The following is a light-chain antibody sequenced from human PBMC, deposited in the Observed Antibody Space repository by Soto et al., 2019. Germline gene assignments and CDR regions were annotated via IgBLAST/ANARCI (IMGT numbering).Light chain of an antibody. J-gene: IGKJ4*01. V-gene: IGKV3-20*01. CDR2: AAS. CDR3: QQYESSPTT. Sequence: EIVLTKSPGTLSLSPGERATLSCRASQSVSSTYLAWYQQKPGQAPRLLIYAASRRATGIPDRFSGSGSGTDFTLTISRLEPEDFAVYYCQQYESSPTTFGGGTKVEIK. CDR1: QSVSSTY.